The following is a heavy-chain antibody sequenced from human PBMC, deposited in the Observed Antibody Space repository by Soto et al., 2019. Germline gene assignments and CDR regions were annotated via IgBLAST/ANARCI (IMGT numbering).Heavy chain of an antibody. CDR2: INPNSGGT. V-gene: IGHV1-2*04. CDR1: GYTFTCYY. CDR3: ARPGGEYYGMDV. Sequence: GASVKVSCKASGYTFTCYYMHWVRQAPGQGLEWMGWINPNSGGTNYAQKFQGWVTMTRDTSISTAYMELSRLRSDDTAVYYCARPGGEYYGMDVWGQGTTVTVSS. D-gene: IGHD1-26*01. J-gene: IGHJ6*02.